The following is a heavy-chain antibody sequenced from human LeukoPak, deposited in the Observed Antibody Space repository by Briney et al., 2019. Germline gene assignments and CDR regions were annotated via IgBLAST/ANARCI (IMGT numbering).Heavy chain of an antibody. D-gene: IGHD2-2*01. CDR3: ASTATVVVPAAIRY. CDR1: GFTFSSYA. CDR2: ISGSGGST. J-gene: IGHJ4*02. V-gene: IGHV3-23*01. Sequence: GGSLRLSCAASGFTFSSYAMGWVRPAPGKGLEWVSAISGSGGSTYYADSVKGRFTISRDNSKNTLYLQMNSLRAEDTAVYYCASTATVVVPAAIRYWGQGTLVTVSS.